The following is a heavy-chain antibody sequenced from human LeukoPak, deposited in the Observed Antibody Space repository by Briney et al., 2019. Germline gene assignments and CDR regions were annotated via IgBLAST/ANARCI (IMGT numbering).Heavy chain of an antibody. CDR2: FDPEDGET. J-gene: IGHJ4*02. Sequence: ASVKVSCYVSGYTLTELSMHWVRQAPGKGLEWMGGFDPEDGETIYAQKFQGRVTMTEDTSTDTAYMELSSLRSEDTAVYYCATHSGYSYGSFDYWGQGTLVTVSS. D-gene: IGHD5-18*01. V-gene: IGHV1-24*01. CDR1: GYTLTELS. CDR3: ATHSGYSYGSFDY.